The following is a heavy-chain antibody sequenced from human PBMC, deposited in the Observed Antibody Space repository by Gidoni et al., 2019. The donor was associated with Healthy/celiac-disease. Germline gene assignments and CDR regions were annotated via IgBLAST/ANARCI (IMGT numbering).Heavy chain of an antibody. Sequence: QVQLVQSGAEVKKPGSSVKVSCKASGGTFSSYAISWVRQAPGQGLEWMGGIIPIFGTANYAQKFQGRVTITADESTSTADMELSSLRSEDTAVYYCARDGSAAAGTARYYYYGMDVWGQGTTVTVSS. J-gene: IGHJ6*02. CDR3: ARDGSAAAGTARYYYYGMDV. CDR2: IIPIFGTA. V-gene: IGHV1-69*01. D-gene: IGHD6-13*01. CDR1: GGTFSSYA.